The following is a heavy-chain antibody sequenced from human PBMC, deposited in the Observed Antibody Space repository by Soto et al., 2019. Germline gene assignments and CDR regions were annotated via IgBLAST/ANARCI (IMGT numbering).Heavy chain of an antibody. V-gene: IGHV3-21*01. CDR3: ARDRLGAYGDYGSDY. CDR2: ISSSSSYI. D-gene: IGHD4-17*01. J-gene: IGHJ4*02. Sequence: PWGSLRLSCAASGFTFSSYSMNFCRHSPLKGLEWVSSISSSSSYIYYADSVKGQFTISRDNAKNSLYLQMNSLRAEDTAVYYCARDRLGAYGDYGSDYWGQGTLVTVSS. CDR1: GFTFSSYS.